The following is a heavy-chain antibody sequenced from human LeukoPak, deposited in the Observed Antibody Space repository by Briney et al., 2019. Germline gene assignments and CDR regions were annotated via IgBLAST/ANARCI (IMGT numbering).Heavy chain of an antibody. D-gene: IGHD2-15*01. CDR2: IIPILGIA. Sequence: ASVKVSCKASGGTFSSYAISWVRQAPGQGLEWMGRIIPILGIANCAQKFQGRVTITADKSTSTAYMELSSLRSEDTAVYYCARLMVAANIGYCSGGSCYSSDYWGQGTLVTVSS. CDR1: GGTFSSYA. CDR3: ARLMVAANIGYCSGGSCYSSDY. J-gene: IGHJ4*02. V-gene: IGHV1-69*04.